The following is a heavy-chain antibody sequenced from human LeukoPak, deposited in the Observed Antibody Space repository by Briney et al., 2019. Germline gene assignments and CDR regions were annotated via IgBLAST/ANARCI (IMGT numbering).Heavy chain of an antibody. V-gene: IGHV3-23*01. CDR2: ISGSGGST. Sequence: TGGSLRLSCAASGFTFSSYAMSWVRQAPGKGLEWVSAISGSGGSTYYADSVKGRFTISRDNSKNTLYLQMNSLRAEDTAVYYCAKSLGIVVEPAVYDWGQGTLVTVSS. CDR3: AKSLGIVVEPAVYD. D-gene: IGHD2-2*01. CDR1: GFTFSSYA. J-gene: IGHJ4*02.